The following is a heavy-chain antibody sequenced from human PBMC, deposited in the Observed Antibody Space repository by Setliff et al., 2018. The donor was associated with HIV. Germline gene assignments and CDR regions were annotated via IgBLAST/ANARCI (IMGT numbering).Heavy chain of an antibody. D-gene: IGHD2-8*02. CDR2: IYHTGST. J-gene: IGHJ6*03. V-gene: IGHV4-39*01. CDR1: GDSISSSSYY. CDR3: ARVSITYWYSIPRDYYYYMDV. Sequence: SETLSLTCSVSGDSISSSSYYWSWIRQPPGNGLEWIGSIYHTGSTYYNPSLKSRVTISVDTSKNQFSLKLSSVTAADTAVYYCARVSITYWYSIPRDYYYYMDVWGEGTTVTVSS.